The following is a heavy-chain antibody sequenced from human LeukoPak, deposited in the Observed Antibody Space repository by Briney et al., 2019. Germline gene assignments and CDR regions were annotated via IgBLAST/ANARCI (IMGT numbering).Heavy chain of an antibody. CDR1: GGSFSGYY. V-gene: IGHV4-34*01. Sequence: SETLSLTCAVCGGSFSGYYWSWIRQPPGKGLEWIGEINHSGSTNYNPSLKSRVTISVDTSKNQFSLKLSSVTAADTAVYYCARGHYYDSSAADYWGQGTLVTVSS. J-gene: IGHJ4*02. CDR3: ARGHYYDSSAADY. D-gene: IGHD3-22*01. CDR2: INHSGST.